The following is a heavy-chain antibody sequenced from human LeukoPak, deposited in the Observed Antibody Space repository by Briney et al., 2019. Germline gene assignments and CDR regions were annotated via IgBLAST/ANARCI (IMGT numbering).Heavy chain of an antibody. Sequence: SETLSLTCTVSGGSISSSSYYWGWIRQPPGKGLEWIGSIYYSGSTYYNPSLKSRVTISVDTSKNQFSLKLSSVTAADTAVYYCARVGDSGSYFPPYYWGQGTLVTVSS. CDR2: IYYSGST. CDR3: ARVGDSGSYFPPYY. D-gene: IGHD1-26*01. J-gene: IGHJ4*02. CDR1: GGSISSSSYY. V-gene: IGHV4-39*07.